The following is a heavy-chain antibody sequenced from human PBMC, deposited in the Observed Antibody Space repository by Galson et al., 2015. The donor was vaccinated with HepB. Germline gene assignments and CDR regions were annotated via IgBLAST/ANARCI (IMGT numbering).Heavy chain of an antibody. V-gene: IGHV3-43*01. D-gene: IGHD4-17*01. CDR3: AKGIGYGDYDDAFDM. CDR2: FSWDGNT. Sequence: SLRLSCAASGFSFDDYTMHWVRQAPGKGLEWISLFSWDGNTYYADSVKGRFTISRDNSKNSLYLQMNSLRTEDTALYYCAKGIGYGDYDDAFDMWGQGTMVTVSS. J-gene: IGHJ3*02. CDR1: GFSFDDYT.